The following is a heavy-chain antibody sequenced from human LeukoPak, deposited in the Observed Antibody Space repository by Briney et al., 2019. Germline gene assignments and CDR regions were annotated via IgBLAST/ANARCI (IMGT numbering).Heavy chain of an antibody. CDR1: GFTFSTYG. CDR2: IRSDGTEK. CDR3: AKDGDTGGYSYFDY. D-gene: IGHD3-22*01. V-gene: IGHV3-30*02. Sequence: PGGSPRLSCGASGFTFSTYGMHWVRQAPGKGLEWVAFIRSDGTEKYYVGSVKGRFTISRDNSKNTLYLQMNSLRPEDTALYFCAKDGDTGGYSYFDYWGQGTLVTVSS. J-gene: IGHJ4*02.